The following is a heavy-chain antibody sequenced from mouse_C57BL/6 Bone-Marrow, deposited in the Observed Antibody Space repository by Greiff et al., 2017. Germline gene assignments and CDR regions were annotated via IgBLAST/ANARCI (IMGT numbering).Heavy chain of an antibody. CDR3: ALYYGNWRAMDY. J-gene: IGHJ4*01. V-gene: IGHV5-9*04. CDR2: ISGGGGNT. CDR1: GFTFSSYT. Sequence: EVQVVESGGGLVKPGGSLKLSCAASGFTFSSYTMSWVRQTPEKRLQWVAAISGGGGNTSYPDSVKGRFTISRDNDKNTLYLQMSSLKSEDTAMYYCALYYGNWRAMDYWGQGTSVTVSS. D-gene: IGHD2-1*01.